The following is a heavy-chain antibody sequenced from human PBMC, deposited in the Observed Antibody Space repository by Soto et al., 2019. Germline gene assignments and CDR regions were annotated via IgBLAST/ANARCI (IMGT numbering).Heavy chain of an antibody. CDR1: GSSVSSNIAA. Sequence: SQTLSLTCAISGSSVSSNIAAWNWIRQSPSRGLEWLGRRYYRSKWYNDYAVSVKSRITINPDTSKNQFSLQLNSVTPEDTAVYYCARDDMGVAVAGFDIWGQGTMVTVSS. V-gene: IGHV6-1*01. J-gene: IGHJ3*02. CDR2: RYYRSKWYN. D-gene: IGHD6-19*01. CDR3: ARDDMGVAVAGFDI.